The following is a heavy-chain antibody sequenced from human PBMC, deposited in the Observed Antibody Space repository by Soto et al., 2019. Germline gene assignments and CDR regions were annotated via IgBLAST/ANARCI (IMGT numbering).Heavy chain of an antibody. CDR1: GFTFSGSA. D-gene: IGHD7-27*01. V-gene: IGHV3-73*02. CDR2: IRSKANSYAT. J-gene: IGHJ3*02. Sequence: EVQLVESGGGLVQPGGSLKLSCAASGFTFSGSAMHWVRQASGKGLEWVGRIRSKANSYATAYAASVKGRFTISRDDSKNTLFLQMTSLRAEDTAVYYCGKGNSKWGTGDAFDIWGQGTMVTVSS. CDR3: GKGNSKWGTGDAFDI.